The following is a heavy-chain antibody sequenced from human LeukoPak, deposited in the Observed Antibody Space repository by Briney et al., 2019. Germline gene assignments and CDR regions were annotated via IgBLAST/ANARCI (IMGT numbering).Heavy chain of an antibody. V-gene: IGHV4-39*07. Sequence: SETLSLTCTVSGGSITNSNYYWGWIRQPPGKGLEWIGSIYYSGRTYYNPSLKSRVTISVDTSKNQFSLKLSSVTAADAAVYYCARSSGTRDWYFDLWGRGTLVTVSS. CDR2: IYYSGRT. CDR3: ARSSGTRDWYFDL. CDR1: GGSITNSNYY. J-gene: IGHJ2*01.